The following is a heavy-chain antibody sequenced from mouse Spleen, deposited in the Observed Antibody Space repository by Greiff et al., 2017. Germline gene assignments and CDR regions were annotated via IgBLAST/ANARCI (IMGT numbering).Heavy chain of an antibody. V-gene: IGHV1-7*01. CDR3: ASRYYGSSYRFDYAMDY. CDR2: INPSSGYT. D-gene: IGHD1-1*01. J-gene: IGHJ4*01. CDR1: GYTFTSYW. Sequence: QVQLKQSGAELAKPGASVKLSCKASGYTFTSYWMHWVQQRPGQGLEWIGYINPSSGYTKYNQKFKDKATLTADKSSSTAYMQLSSLTYEDSAVYYCASRYYGSSYRFDYAMDYWGQGTSVTVSS.